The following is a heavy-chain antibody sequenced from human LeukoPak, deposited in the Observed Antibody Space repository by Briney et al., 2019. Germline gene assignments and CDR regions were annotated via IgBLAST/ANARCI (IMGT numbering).Heavy chain of an antibody. Sequence: GGSLRLSCAASGFTFSSYWMHWVRQAPGKGLVWVSRINSDGSSTSYADSVKGRFTISRDNAKNTLYLQMNSLRAEDTAVYYCARDAASGSYTYYYYYMDVWGKGTTVTISS. J-gene: IGHJ6*03. CDR2: INSDGSST. CDR1: GFTFSSYW. CDR3: ARDAASGSYTYYYYYMDV. D-gene: IGHD1-26*01. V-gene: IGHV3-74*01.